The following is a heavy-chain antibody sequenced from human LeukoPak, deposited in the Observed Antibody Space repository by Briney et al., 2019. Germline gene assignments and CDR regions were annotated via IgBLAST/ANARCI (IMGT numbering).Heavy chain of an antibody. J-gene: IGHJ4*02. CDR3: ARYPDVDDLYSFDY. CDR1: GFTFSSYS. V-gene: IGHV3-48*04. Sequence: GGALRLSCAASGFTFSSYSMNWVRQAPGKGLEWVSYICSRSSTIYYADSAKGRFTISRDNAKNPLYLQMNSLRAEDTAVYYCARYPDVDDLYSFDYWGQGTLVTVSS. CDR2: ICSRSSTI. D-gene: IGHD3-3*01.